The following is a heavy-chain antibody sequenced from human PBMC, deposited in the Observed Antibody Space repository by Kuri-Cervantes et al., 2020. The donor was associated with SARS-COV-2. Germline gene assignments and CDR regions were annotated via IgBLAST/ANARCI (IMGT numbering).Heavy chain of an antibody. D-gene: IGHD3-10*01. V-gene: IGHV4-61*02. Sequence: SETLSLTCTVSGGSVSSGSYYWSWIRQPAGKGLEWIGRIYTSGSTNYNPSLKSRVTMSVDTSKNQFSLKLSSVTAADTAVYYCARAASSVYYYGSGSYYNVGYYYYYMDVWGKGTTVTVSS. J-gene: IGHJ6*03. CDR3: ARAASSVYYYGSGSYYNVGYYYYYMDV. CDR1: GGSVSSGSYY. CDR2: IYTSGST.